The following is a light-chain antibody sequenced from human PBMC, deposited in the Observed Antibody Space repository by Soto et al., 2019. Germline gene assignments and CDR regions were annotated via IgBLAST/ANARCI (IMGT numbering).Light chain of an antibody. CDR1: QSVSSN. CDR2: GAS. J-gene: IGKJ2*01. V-gene: IGKV3-15*01. Sequence: EIVMTQSQATLSVSPGERATLSCRASQSVSSNLAWYQQKPGQAPRLLIDGASTRATGIPARFSGSGSGTEFTLTISSLQSEDFAVYYCQQYNNWPYTFGQGTKLEIK. CDR3: QQYNNWPYT.